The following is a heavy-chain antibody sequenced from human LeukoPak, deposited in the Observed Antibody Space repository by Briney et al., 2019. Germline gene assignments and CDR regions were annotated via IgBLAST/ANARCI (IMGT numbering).Heavy chain of an antibody. CDR1: GFTFSSYA. D-gene: IGHD2-15*01. CDR3: AKGPKTAKLIVVVVAALYYFDY. J-gene: IGHJ4*02. CDR2: ISGSGGST. V-gene: IGHV3-23*01. Sequence: GGSLRLSCAASGFTFSSYAMSWVRQAPGKGLEWVSAISGSGGSTYYADSVKGRFTISRDNSKNTLYLQMNSLRAEDTAVYYCAKGPKTAKLIVVVVAALYYFDYWGQGTLVTVS.